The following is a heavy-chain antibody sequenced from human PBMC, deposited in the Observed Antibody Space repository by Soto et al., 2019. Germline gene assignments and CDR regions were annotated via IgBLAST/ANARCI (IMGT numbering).Heavy chain of an antibody. Sequence: PGGSLRLSCVGSGFIFINNGMHWVRQTPGKGLEWVAFMSYDGSDTFYADSVKGRLTISRDNSKNTLFLHMSNLRAEDTAMYYCTIVRVADSALDHWGQGTLVTVSS. J-gene: IGHJ4*02. V-gene: IGHV3-30*02. CDR3: TIVRVADSALDH. CDR1: GFIFINNG. D-gene: IGHD3-10*02. CDR2: MSYDGSDT.